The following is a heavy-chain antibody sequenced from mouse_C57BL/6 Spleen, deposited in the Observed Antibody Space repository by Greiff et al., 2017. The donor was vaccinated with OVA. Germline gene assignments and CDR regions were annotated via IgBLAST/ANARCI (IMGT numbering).Heavy chain of an antibody. CDR2: IWSGGST. V-gene: IGHV2-2*01. J-gene: IGHJ1*03. D-gene: IGHD1-1*01. CDR1: GFSLTSYG. Sequence: VQLKQSGPGLVQPSQSLSITCTVSGFSLTSYGVHWVRQSPGKGLEWLGVIWSGGSTDYNAAFISRLSISKDNSKSQVFFKMNSLQADDTAIYYCASSTTGDWYFDVWGTGTTVTVSS. CDR3: ASSTTGDWYFDV.